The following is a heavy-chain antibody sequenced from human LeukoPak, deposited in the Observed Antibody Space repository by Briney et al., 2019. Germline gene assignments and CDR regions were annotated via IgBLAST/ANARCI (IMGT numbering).Heavy chain of an antibody. CDR2: ISSSGSTI. CDR1: GFTFSDYY. D-gene: IGHD2-15*01. J-gene: IGHJ6*02. V-gene: IGHV3-11*04. Sequence: PGGSPRLSCAASGFTFSDYYMSWIRQAPGKGLEWVSYISSSGSTIYYADSVKGRFTISRDNAKNSLYLQMNSLRAEDTAVYYCARDSRYCSGGSCYSPVSYYYGMDVWGQGTTVTVSS. CDR3: ARDSRYCSGGSCYSPVSYYYGMDV.